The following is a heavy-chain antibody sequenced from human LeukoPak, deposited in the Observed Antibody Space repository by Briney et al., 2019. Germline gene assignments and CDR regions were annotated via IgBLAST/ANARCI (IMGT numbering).Heavy chain of an antibody. CDR3: ARLTSYCGGDCPNWFDP. Sequence: GGSLRLSCAASGFTFSNYAFHWVRQAPGKGLEWVALISYDGSNKYYADSVKGRFTISRDNSKNTLYLQTNSLRAEDTAVYYCARLTSYCGGDCPNWFDPWGQGTLVTVSS. J-gene: IGHJ5*02. CDR1: GFTFSNYA. D-gene: IGHD2-21*02. CDR2: ISYDGSNK. V-gene: IGHV3-30*04.